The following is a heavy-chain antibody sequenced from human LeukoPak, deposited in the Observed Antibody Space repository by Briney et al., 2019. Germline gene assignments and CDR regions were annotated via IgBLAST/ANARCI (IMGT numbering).Heavy chain of an antibody. Sequence: SESLSLTCTVSGGSISLSTYYWGSIRQPPGKGLEWVGSIYYSGDTYYNSSLKSRVTISVDTSKNQFSLKLSSVTAADTAVYYCARLRGAMTTVTSNFDSWGQGTLVTVSS. V-gene: IGHV4-39*01. J-gene: IGHJ4*02. CDR1: GGSISLSTYY. D-gene: IGHD4-17*01. CDR2: IYYSGDT. CDR3: ARLRGAMTTVTSNFDS.